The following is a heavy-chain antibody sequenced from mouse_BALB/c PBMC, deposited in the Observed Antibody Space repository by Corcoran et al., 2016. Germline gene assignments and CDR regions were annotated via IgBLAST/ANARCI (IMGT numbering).Heavy chain of an antibody. V-gene: IGHV1S34*01. D-gene: IGHD1-1*01. J-gene: IGHJ1*01. CDR3: ARHGSPYWYFDV. CDR2: ISCYNGAT. CDR1: GYSFTGYY. Sequence: LVKTVASVKISCKASGYSFTGYYMHWVKQSHGKSLEWIGYISCYNGATSYNQKFKGKATFTVDTSSSTAYMQFNSLTSEDSAVYYCARHGSPYWYFDVWGAGTTVTVSS.